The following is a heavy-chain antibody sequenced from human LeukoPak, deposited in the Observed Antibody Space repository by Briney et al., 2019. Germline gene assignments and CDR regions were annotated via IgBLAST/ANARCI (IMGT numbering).Heavy chain of an antibody. CDR1: GYTFTVYY. J-gene: IGHJ6*03. CDR2: INPNSGGT. D-gene: IGHD5-18*01. CDR3: ARGGRYSYGSAYYYYYYMDV. V-gene: IGHV1-2*02. Sequence: EASVKVSCKSSGYTFTVYYMHWVRQAPGQGLEWMGWINPNSGGTNYAQKFQGRVTMTGDTSSSTAYMELSRLRSDDTAEYYCARGGRYSYGSAYYYYYYMDVWGKGTTVTVSS.